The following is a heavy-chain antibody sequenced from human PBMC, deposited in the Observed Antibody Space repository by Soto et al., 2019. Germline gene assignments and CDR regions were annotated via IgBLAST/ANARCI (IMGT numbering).Heavy chain of an antibody. D-gene: IGHD3-10*01. CDR3: ARGSPDGYYASGIYGTYAFDI. Sequence: QVPLVQSGAEVKKPGSSVKVSCKTSGGTLNSYVIGWVRQAPGQGLEYLGGIIPLLSTTNYAQKSQGRVTIIADESTSTVYMEMRSLPSEDTAVYYCARGSPDGYYASGIYGTYAFDIWGQGTMVTVSS. CDR2: IIPLLSTT. CDR1: GGTLNSYV. J-gene: IGHJ3*02. V-gene: IGHV1-69*01.